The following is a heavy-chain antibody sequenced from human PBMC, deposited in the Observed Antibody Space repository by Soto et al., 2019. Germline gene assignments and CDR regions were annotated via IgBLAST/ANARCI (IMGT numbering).Heavy chain of an antibody. V-gene: IGHV4-39*01. CDR1: GGSISSSNFY. CDR2: IHYGGST. J-gene: IGHJ4*02. D-gene: IGHD2-15*01. CDR3: AKDASCYSCGA. Sequence: SETLSLTCTVSGGSISSSNFYWGWFRQSPGKGLEWIGSIHYGGSTYYNPSLKSRITISVDTSKNKFSLNLIPVTAADTAVYYCAKDASCYSCGAWGQGVPVTVSS.